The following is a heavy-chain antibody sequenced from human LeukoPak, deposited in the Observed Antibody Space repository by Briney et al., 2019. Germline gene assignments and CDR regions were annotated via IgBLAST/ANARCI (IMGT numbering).Heavy chain of an antibody. CDR2: IRVYNGDT. D-gene: IGHD2-21*02. J-gene: IGHJ4*01. CDR3: ARDVGGDCSFDY. CDR1: GYTFTSYG. Sequence: ASVKVSCKPSGYTFTSYGIGWVRQAPGQGLEWMGWIRVYNGDTNYAQKFKGRVTMTTDTSTNTAYMELSSLRSEDTAVYYCARDVGGDCSFDYWGHGTLVTVSS. V-gene: IGHV1-18*01.